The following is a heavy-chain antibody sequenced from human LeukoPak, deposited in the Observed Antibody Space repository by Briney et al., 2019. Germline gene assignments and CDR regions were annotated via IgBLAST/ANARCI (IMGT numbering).Heavy chain of an antibody. CDR2: ITTSDGNT. J-gene: IGHJ4*02. CDR1: GFTFSSYT. D-gene: IGHD7-27*01. Sequence: GRSLRLSCAASGFTFSSYTMSWVRQAPGKGLEWVSTITTSDGNTYYADSVKGRFTVSRDNSKNTLYLQMNGLRAEDTAVYYCAKDGGLWVSAHWGDSWGRGTLVTVSS. CDR3: AKDGGLWVSAHWGDS. V-gene: IGHV3-23*01.